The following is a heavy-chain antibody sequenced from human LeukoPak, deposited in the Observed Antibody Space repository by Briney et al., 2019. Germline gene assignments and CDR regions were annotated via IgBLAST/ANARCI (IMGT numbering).Heavy chain of an antibody. CDR3: ARDGSREWLANPRPLWWFDP. CDR1: GFTFSSYS. V-gene: IGHV3-21*01. Sequence: PGGSLRLSCAASGFTFSSYSMSWVRQAPGKGLEWVSSISSSSSYIYYADSVKGRFTISRDNAKNSLYLQMNSLRAEDTAVYYCARDGSREWLANPRPLWWFDPWGQGTLVTVSS. J-gene: IGHJ5*02. CDR2: ISSSSSYI. D-gene: IGHD6-19*01.